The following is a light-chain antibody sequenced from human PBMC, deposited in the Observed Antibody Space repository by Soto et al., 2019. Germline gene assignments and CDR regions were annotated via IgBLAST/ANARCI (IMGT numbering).Light chain of an antibody. Sequence: DIQMAQSPSTLSSSVPGRGIITCRGSQSISVWLAWYHQKAGKAPNLLIYKASRLESGVPSRFSGSGSETEFTLTISGLQPGDSATYYCQQYNSYSPTFGQGTKVHIK. J-gene: IGKJ1*01. CDR2: KAS. CDR3: QQYNSYSPT. V-gene: IGKV1-5*03. CDR1: QSISVW.